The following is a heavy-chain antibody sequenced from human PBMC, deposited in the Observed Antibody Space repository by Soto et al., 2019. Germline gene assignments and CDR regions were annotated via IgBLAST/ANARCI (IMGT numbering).Heavy chain of an antibody. Sequence: GGSLRLSCAASGFTFSSYVMNWLRQAPGKGLEWVSSIGGSGGSTYYADSAKGRFTISRDNSKNTVYLQMYSLRAEDTAIYYCAKEYRFSGYDFNYFDPWGQGTLVTVSS. V-gene: IGHV3-23*01. J-gene: IGHJ5*02. CDR1: GFTFSSYV. CDR2: IGGSGGST. D-gene: IGHD5-12*01. CDR3: AKEYRFSGYDFNYFDP.